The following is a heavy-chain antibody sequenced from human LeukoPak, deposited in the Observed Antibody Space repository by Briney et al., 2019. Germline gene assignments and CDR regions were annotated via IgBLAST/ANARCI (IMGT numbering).Heavy chain of an antibody. Sequence: GGSLRLSCAASGFTFSGYWMSWVRQAPGKGLEWVANIKQDGSEKYYVDSVKGRFTISRDNAKNALYLQMSSLRAEDTAVYYCARDGRSGSYYDLWGQGTLVTVSS. D-gene: IGHD1-26*01. CDR3: ARDGRSGSYYDL. CDR2: IKQDGSEK. J-gene: IGHJ5*02. CDR1: GFTFSGYW. V-gene: IGHV3-7*01.